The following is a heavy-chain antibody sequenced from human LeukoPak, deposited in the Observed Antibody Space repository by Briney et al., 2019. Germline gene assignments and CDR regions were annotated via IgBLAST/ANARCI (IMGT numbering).Heavy chain of an antibody. CDR3: AREGIAAAGDFDY. V-gene: IGHV3-21*01. CDR1: GFTFSSYS. CDR2: ISSSSNYI. D-gene: IGHD6-13*01. Sequence: GGSLRLSCAASGFTFSSYSMNWVRQAPGKGLEWVSSISSSSNYIYYAESVKGRFTISRDNAKNSLYLQMNSLRAEDTAVYYCAREGIAAAGDFDYWGQGTLVTVSS. J-gene: IGHJ4*02.